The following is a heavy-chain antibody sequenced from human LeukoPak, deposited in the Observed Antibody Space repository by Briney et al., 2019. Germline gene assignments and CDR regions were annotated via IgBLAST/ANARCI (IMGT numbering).Heavy chain of an antibody. V-gene: IGHV3-66*01. Sequence: GGSLRLSCAASGFTVSSNYMSWVRQAPGKGLEWVSVIYNGGSTYYADSVKGRFTISRDNSKNMLYLQMNSLRAEDTAVYYCARGEDYDILTGIDYWGQGTLVTVSS. CDR3: ARGEDYDILTGIDY. CDR1: GFTVSSNY. CDR2: IYNGGST. D-gene: IGHD3-9*01. J-gene: IGHJ4*02.